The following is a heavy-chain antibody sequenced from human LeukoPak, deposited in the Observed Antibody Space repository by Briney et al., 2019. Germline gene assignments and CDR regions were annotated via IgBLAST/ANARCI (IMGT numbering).Heavy chain of an antibody. CDR1: GFTFSSYS. V-gene: IGHV3-21*01. Sequence: GGSLRLSCAASGFTFSSYSMNWVRQAPGKGLEWVSSISSSSSYIYYADSVKGRFTISRDNAKNSLYLQMNSLRAEDTAVYYCARDSSDWYVGYFDYWGQGTLVTVSS. CDR3: ARDSSDWYVGYFDY. CDR2: ISSSSSYI. D-gene: IGHD6-19*01. J-gene: IGHJ4*02.